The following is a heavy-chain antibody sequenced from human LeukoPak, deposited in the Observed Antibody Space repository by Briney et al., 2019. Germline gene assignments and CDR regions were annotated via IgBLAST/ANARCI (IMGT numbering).Heavy chain of an antibody. J-gene: IGHJ6*03. CDR2: ISGSAYST. V-gene: IGHV3-23*01. CDR1: GFTFSSYA. CDR3: AKNIWTEMATIYYYMDV. D-gene: IGHD5-24*01. Sequence: GGSLRLSCAASGFTFSSYAMSWVRQAPGKGLEWVSAISGSAYSTYYADSVKGRFTISRDNSKNTLYLQMNSLRAEDTAVYYCAKNIWTEMATIYYYMDVWGKGTTVTVSS.